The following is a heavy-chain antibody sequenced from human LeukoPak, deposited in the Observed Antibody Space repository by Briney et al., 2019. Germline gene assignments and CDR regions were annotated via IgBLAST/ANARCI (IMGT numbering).Heavy chain of an antibody. CDR2: INPNSGGT. V-gene: IGHV1-2*02. D-gene: IGHD6-6*01. Sequence: ASVKVSCKSSGYTFTGYYMHWVRQAPGQGLEWMGWINPNSGGTNFAQKFQGRVAMTRDTSSSTAYMELGSLRSDDTAVYYCARASWQLVAYFDAWGQGTLVTVSS. CDR1: GYTFTGYY. J-gene: IGHJ4*02. CDR3: ARASWQLVAYFDA.